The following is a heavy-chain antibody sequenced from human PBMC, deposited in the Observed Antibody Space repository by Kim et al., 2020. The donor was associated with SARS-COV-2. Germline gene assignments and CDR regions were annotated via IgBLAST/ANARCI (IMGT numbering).Heavy chain of an antibody. CDR1: GYTFTSYD. CDR3: ATSRWVHCTNGVCYLFDY. CDR2: MNPNSGNT. D-gene: IGHD2-8*01. J-gene: IGHJ4*02. Sequence: ASVKVSCKASGYTFTSYDINWVRQATGQGLEWMGWMNPNSGNTGYAQKFQGRVTMTRNTSISTAYMELSSLRSEDTAVYYCATSRWVHCTNGVCYLFDYWGQGTLVTVSS. V-gene: IGHV1-8*01.